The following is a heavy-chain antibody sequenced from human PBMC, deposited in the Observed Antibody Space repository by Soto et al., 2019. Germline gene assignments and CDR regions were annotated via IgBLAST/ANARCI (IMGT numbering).Heavy chain of an antibody. CDR1: GGTFSSYA. CDR3: AKRRGYSNGEFDY. CDR2: IIAINGTT. V-gene: IGHV1-18*01. Sequence: ASVKVSCKASGGTFSSYAISWVRQAPGQGLEWMGWIIAINGTTNYAQKLQGRVTMTTDASTSTAYMELRSLRSDDTAVYYCAKRRGYSNGEFDYWGQGTLVTVSS. J-gene: IGHJ4*02. D-gene: IGHD5-18*01.